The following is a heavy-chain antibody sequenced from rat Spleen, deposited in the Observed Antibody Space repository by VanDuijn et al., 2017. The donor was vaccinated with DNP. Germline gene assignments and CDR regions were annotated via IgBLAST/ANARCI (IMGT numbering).Heavy chain of an antibody. CDR2: ILSGGSI. CDR3: ARSGNYGNYYTMDA. V-gene: IGHV2S12*01. J-gene: IGHJ4*01. CDR1: GFSLSSYG. Sequence: QVQLKESGPGLVQPSQTLSLTCTVSGFSLSSYGVSWVRQPPGKGLEWIAAILSGGSINYNSALKSRLSISRDTSKSQVLLKMNSLQTEDTAMYFCARSGNYGNYYTMDAWGQGTSVTVSS. D-gene: IGHD1-11*01.